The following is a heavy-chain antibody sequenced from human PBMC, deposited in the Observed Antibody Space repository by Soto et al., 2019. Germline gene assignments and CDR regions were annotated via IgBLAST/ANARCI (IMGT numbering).Heavy chain of an antibody. CDR2: IYYSGST. D-gene: IGHD3-22*01. J-gene: IGHJ4*02. Sequence: SETLSLTCTVSGGSISSYYLSWIRQPPGKGLEWIGYIYYSGSTNYNPSLKSRVTISVDTSKNQFSLKLSSVTAADTAVYYCARSDHYYYDSSGYWDYWGQGTLVTVSS. V-gene: IGHV4-59*08. CDR1: GGSISSYY. CDR3: ARSDHYYYDSSGYWDY.